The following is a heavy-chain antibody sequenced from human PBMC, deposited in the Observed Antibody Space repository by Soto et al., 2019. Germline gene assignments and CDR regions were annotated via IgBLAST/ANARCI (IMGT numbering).Heavy chain of an antibody. CDR3: ARDGYFDH. Sequence: QVQLVQSGAEVKKPGDSVRVSCKASGYTFTSYGIGWVRQAPGQGLEWMGWISANNGNTKYAQKLQGRVTMTTDATTSTAYMELRSLRSDDAAVYYCARDGYFDHWGQGTLVIVSS. J-gene: IGHJ4*02. V-gene: IGHV1-18*01. CDR2: ISANNGNT. CDR1: GYTFTSYG.